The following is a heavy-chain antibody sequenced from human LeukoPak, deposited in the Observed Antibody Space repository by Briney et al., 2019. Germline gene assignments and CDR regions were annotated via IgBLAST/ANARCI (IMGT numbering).Heavy chain of an antibody. CDR1: GFTFSSYS. V-gene: IGHV3-48*01. CDR2: IGSSGSTI. Sequence: GGSLRLSCAASGFTFSSYSMNWVRQAPGKGLEWVSYIGSSGSTIYYADSVKGRFTISRDNAKNSLYLQMNSLRAEDTAVYYCATKSWGSGSYYFDCWGQGTLVTVSS. CDR3: ATKSWGSGSYYFDC. J-gene: IGHJ4*02. D-gene: IGHD3-10*01.